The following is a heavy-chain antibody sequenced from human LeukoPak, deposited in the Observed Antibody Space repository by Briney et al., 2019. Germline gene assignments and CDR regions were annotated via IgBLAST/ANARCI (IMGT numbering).Heavy chain of an antibody. Sequence: GASVKVSCKASGYTFTGYYMHWVRQAPGQGLEWMGRINPNSGGTNYAQKFQGRVTMTRDMSISTAYMELSRLRSDDTAVYYCARDKQLVRRPGPIDYWGQGTLVTVSS. V-gene: IGHV1-2*06. CDR1: GYTFTGYY. J-gene: IGHJ4*02. CDR3: ARDKQLVRRPGPIDY. CDR2: INPNSGGT. D-gene: IGHD6-6*01.